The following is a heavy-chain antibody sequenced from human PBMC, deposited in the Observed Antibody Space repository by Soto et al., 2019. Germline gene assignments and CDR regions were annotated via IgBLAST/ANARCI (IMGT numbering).Heavy chain of an antibody. J-gene: IGHJ5*02. Sequence: QVQLVQSGAEVKKPGASVKVSCKAPGYTFTAYYMHWLRQAPGQGLEWMGWINPNSGGTNYAQRFQGRVTVTNDTSISTTYMELSSLGSDDTAVYYCARGDFDRSGNYNAGWFAPWGQGTLVTVSS. D-gene: IGHD3-22*01. CDR1: GYTFTAYY. V-gene: IGHV1-2*02. CDR3: ARGDFDRSGNYNAGWFAP. CDR2: INPNSGGT.